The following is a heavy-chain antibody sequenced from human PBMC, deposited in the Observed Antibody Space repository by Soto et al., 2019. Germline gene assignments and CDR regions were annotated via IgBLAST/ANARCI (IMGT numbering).Heavy chain of an antibody. CDR3: TKDRRAGGNYGFYSDL. V-gene: IGHV3-23*01. D-gene: IGHD1-7*01. J-gene: IGHJ5*02. CDR2: SSATGAGT. Sequence: EVQLLESGGGLVQPGGSLRLSCAASGFTFSSYGMTWVRQAPGKGLEWVSFSSATGAGTYYADSVKGRFTISRDNSKNTRYLQMTSLRADDTAVYCCTKDRRAGGNYGFYSDLWGQGALVIVSS. CDR1: GFTFSSYG.